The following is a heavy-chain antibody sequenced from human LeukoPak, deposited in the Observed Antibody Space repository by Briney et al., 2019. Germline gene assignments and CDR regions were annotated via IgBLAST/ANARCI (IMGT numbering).Heavy chain of an antibody. D-gene: IGHD5-24*01. Sequence: GGSLRLSCAASGFTFSSYSMNWVRQAPGKGLEWVSSISSSSSYIYYADSVKGRFTISRDNAKNSLYLQMNSLRAEDTAVYYCAREARYGYSGMGGFDIWGQGTMVTVSS. CDR3: AREARYGYSGMGGFDI. CDR2: ISSSSSYI. J-gene: IGHJ3*02. V-gene: IGHV3-21*01. CDR1: GFTFSSYS.